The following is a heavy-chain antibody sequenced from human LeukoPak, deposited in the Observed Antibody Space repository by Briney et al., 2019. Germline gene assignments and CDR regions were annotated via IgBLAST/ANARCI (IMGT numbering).Heavy chain of an antibody. CDR2: IYHSGNI. V-gene: IGHV4-4*02. CDR3: ARDLAYYFDY. CDR1: GGSISSSNW. J-gene: IGHJ4*02. Sequence: SETLSLTCAVSGGSISSSNWWSWVRQPPGKGLEWIGEIYHSGNINYNPSLKSRVTVSVDKSKNQFSLKLSSMTAADTAVYYCARDLAYYFDYWGQGALVTVSS.